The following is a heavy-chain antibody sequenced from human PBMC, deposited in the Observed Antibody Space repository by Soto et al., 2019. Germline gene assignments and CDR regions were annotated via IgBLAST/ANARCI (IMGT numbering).Heavy chain of an antibody. CDR1: GYTFTSYD. CDR3: AREHSWFAP. D-gene: IGHD1-1*01. Sequence: QVQLVQSGAEVKKPGASVKVSCEASGYTFTSYDINWVRQATGQGLEWMGWMNPNSGNTAYAQKFQGRVTMTRNTSISTAYMELSSLRSEDTCVYYFAREHSWFAPWGLGTLVTVSS. J-gene: IGHJ5*02. CDR2: MNPNSGNT. V-gene: IGHV1-8*02.